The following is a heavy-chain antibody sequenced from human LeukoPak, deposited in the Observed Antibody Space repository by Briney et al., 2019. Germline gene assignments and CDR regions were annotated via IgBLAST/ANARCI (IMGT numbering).Heavy chain of an antibody. Sequence: GGSLRLSCEAPEFTFSSYEMTWVRQAPGKGREWVSYISSSGSTIYYADSVKGRFTISRDNAKNSLDLQMNSLRAEDTAVYYCARAPTKFRRDWFDPWGQGTLVTVSS. J-gene: IGHJ5*02. V-gene: IGHV3-48*03. CDR1: EFTFSSYE. CDR3: ARAPTKFRRDWFDP. D-gene: IGHD3-9*01. CDR2: ISSSGSTI.